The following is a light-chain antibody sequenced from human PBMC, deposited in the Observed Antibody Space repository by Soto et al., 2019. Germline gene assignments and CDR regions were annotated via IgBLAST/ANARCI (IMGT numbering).Light chain of an antibody. J-gene: IGLJ1*01. CDR3: AAWDDSLNGQV. CDR2: SRN. Sequence: QSVLTQPPAASGTPGQRVTITCSGSSSNIGRNSVNWYQQLPRTAPKLLIYSRNQRPSGVPDRFSVSKSGTSASLAISGLQSEDEADYYCAAWDDSLNGQVFGTGTQLTVL. CDR1: SSNIGRNS. V-gene: IGLV1-44*01.